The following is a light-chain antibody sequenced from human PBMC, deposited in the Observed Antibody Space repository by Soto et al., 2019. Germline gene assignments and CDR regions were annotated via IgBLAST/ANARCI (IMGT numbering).Light chain of an antibody. CDR3: SSYSIHSTLGV. J-gene: IGLJ3*02. V-gene: IGLV2-14*01. Sequence: QSALTQPASVSGSPGQSITISCTGTSSDVGGHNYVSWYQQHPGKAPKNMIYEVNNGPSGVSDRFSGSKSGNTASLTISGLQAEDEADYYCSSYSIHSTLGVFDGGTKLTVL. CDR1: SSDVGGHNY. CDR2: EVN.